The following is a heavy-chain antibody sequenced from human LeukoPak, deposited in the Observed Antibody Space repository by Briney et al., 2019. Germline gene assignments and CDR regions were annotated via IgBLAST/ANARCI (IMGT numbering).Heavy chain of an antibody. CDR3: ARGKFLGWFDP. D-gene: IGHD7-27*01. CDR2: LNPNSGNA. CDR1: GYIFTTYD. Sequence: ASVKVSCKASGYIFTTYDIGWVRQATGQGLGWMGWLNPNSGNAGYAQKFQGRVTISRNTSISTAYMELSSLRSDTTAIYYCARGKFLGWFDPWGQGTLVTVSS. V-gene: IGHV1-8*03. J-gene: IGHJ5*02.